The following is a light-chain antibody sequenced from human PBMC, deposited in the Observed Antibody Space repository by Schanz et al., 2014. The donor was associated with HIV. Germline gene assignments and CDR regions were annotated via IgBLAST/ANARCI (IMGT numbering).Light chain of an antibody. CDR3: QQYGSSGT. CDR2: GAS. V-gene: IGKV3-20*01. Sequence: EIVLTQSPGTLSLFPGERAALSCRASQTITSNFLAWYQQRPGQAPRLLIYGASNRATGVPDRFSGSGSGTDFILTISRLEPEDFAVYYCQQYGSSGTFGPGTKVHIK. CDR1: QTITSNF. J-gene: IGKJ3*01.